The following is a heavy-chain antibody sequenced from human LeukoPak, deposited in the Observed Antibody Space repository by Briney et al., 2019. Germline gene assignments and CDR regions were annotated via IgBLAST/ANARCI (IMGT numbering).Heavy chain of an antibody. J-gene: IGHJ5*02. CDR3: ARLKYSGSYTWFDP. CDR1: GFTFSSYW. D-gene: IGHD1-26*01. V-gene: IGHV3-7*01. Sequence: GGSLRLSCAASGFTFSSYWMSWVRQAPGKGLEWVANIKQDGSEKYYVDSVKGRFTISRDNAKNSLCLQMNSLRAEDTAVYYCARLKYSGSYTWFDPWGQGTLVTVSS. CDR2: IKQDGSEK.